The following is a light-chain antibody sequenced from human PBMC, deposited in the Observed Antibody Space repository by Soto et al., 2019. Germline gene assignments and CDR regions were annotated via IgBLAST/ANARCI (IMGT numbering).Light chain of an antibody. CDR1: RTVLSTADNQNF. V-gene: IGKV4-1*01. CDR2: DAS. Sequence: DIAMIQSPDSLVVSLGERATINCKSGRTVLSTADNQNFLAWYQQRPGQPPNLLIYDASTRAPGVPDRFIGSGSATEFTLTVAGLQPEDVAVYYCHQYYGSPYSFGQGTRLEI. CDR3: HQYYGSPYS. J-gene: IGKJ2*01.